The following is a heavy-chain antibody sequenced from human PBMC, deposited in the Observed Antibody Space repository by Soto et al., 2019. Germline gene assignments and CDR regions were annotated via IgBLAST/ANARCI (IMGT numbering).Heavy chain of an antibody. D-gene: IGHD6-19*01. J-gene: IGHJ5*02. CDR3: AKDNSAWYSNWFDP. Sequence: PGGSLSLSCAASGFTFSSYAMSWVRQAPGKGLEWVSTIGGFGGGTYYADSVKGRFTISRDNSNNTLYVQMNSLRAEDTAVYFCAKDNSAWYSNWFDPWGQGTLVTVSS. V-gene: IGHV3-23*01. CDR1: GFTFSSYA. CDR2: IGGFGGGT.